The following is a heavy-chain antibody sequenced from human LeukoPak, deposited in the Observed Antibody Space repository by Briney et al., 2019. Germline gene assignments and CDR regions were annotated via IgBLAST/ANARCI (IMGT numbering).Heavy chain of an antibody. J-gene: IGHJ3*02. V-gene: IGHV4-61*01. CDR3: ARDLSTGSSWYHNKGDAFDI. Sequence: SETLSLTCTVSGYSISSGYYWGWIRQPPGKGLEWIGYIYYSGSTNYNPSLKSRVTISVDTSKNQFSLKLSSVTAADTAVYYCARDLSTGSSWYHNKGDAFDIWGQGTMVTVSS. CDR2: IYYSGST. D-gene: IGHD6-13*01. CDR1: GYSISSGYY.